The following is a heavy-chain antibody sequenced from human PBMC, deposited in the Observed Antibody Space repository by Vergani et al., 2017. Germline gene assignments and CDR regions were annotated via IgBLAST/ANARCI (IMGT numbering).Heavy chain of an antibody. CDR3: ARISQYRRSIPIYYFDY. CDR2: IYYSGST. CDR1: GGSISSYY. V-gene: IGHV4-59*08. Sequence: QVQLQESGPGLVKPSETLSLTCTVSGGSISSYYWSWIRQPPGKGLEWIGYIYYSGSTNYNPSLKSRVTTLVDTSKNQFSLKLSPVTAADTAVYYWARISQYRRSIPIYYFDYWGQGTLVTVSS. D-gene: IGHD5-18*01. J-gene: IGHJ4*02.